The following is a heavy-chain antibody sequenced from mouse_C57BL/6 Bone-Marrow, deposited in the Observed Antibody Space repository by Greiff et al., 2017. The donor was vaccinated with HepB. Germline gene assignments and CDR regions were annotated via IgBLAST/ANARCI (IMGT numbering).Heavy chain of an antibody. CDR2: IDPETGGT. J-gene: IGHJ2*01. D-gene: IGHD1-1*01. CDR1: GYTFTDYE. V-gene: IGHV1-15*01. CDR3: TTDDY. Sequence: VQVVESGAELVRPGASVTLSCKASGYTFTDYEMHWVKQTPVHGLEWIGAIDPETGGTAYNQKFKGKAILTADKSSSTAYMELRSLTSEDSAVYYCTTDDYWGQGTTLTVSS.